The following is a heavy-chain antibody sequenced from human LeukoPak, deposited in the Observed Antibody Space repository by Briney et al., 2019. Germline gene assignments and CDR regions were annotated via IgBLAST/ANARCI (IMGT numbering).Heavy chain of an antibody. CDR1: GGSFSGYY. Sequence: SETLSLTCAVYGGSFSGYYWSWIRQPPGKGLEWIGEINHSGSTNSNPSLKSRVTISVDASKNQFSLKLSSVTAADTAVYYCARENIVVVPAATYYYYYGMDVWGQGTTVTVSS. V-gene: IGHV4-34*01. J-gene: IGHJ6*02. D-gene: IGHD2-2*01. CDR2: INHSGST. CDR3: ARENIVVVPAATYYYYYGMDV.